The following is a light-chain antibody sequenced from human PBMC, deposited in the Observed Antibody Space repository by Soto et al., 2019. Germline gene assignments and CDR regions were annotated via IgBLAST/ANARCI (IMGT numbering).Light chain of an antibody. CDR2: DTS. Sequence: EIVLTQSPATLSLSPGERATLSCRASQSLNTYLAWYQHKPGQAPRLLIYDTSNRATGIPASFSGSASGTAFTLPISSLEPEDSAVDYCQQRSSWPPTITFGYGTRLEIK. CDR3: QQRSSWPPTIT. V-gene: IGKV3-11*01. CDR1: QSLNTY. J-gene: IGKJ5*01.